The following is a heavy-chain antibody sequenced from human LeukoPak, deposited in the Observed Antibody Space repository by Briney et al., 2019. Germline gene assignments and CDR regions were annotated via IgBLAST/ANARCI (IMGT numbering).Heavy chain of an antibody. CDR1: GGSISSGGYY. CDR2: IYYSGST. Sequence: SETLSLTCTVSGGSISSGGYYWSWIRQHPGKGLEWIRYIYYSGSTYYNPSLKSRVTISVDTSKNQFSLKLSSVTAADTAVYYCARVVAAAGYDWGQGTLVTVSS. V-gene: IGHV4-31*03. D-gene: IGHD6-13*01. CDR3: ARVVAAAGYD. J-gene: IGHJ4*02.